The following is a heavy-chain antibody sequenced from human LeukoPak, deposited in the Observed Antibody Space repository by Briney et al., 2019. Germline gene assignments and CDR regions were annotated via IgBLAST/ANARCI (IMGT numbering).Heavy chain of an antibody. Sequence: GRSLRLSCAASGFTFSSYGMHWVRQAPGKGLEWVAVIWYDGSNKYYADSVKGRFTISRDNSKNTLYLQMNSLRAEDTALYYCAKADSGSYQKKPDYWGQGTLVTVSS. CDR1: GFTFSSYG. CDR3: AKADSGSYQKKPDY. J-gene: IGHJ4*02. D-gene: IGHD1-26*01. CDR2: IWYDGSNK. V-gene: IGHV3-33*06.